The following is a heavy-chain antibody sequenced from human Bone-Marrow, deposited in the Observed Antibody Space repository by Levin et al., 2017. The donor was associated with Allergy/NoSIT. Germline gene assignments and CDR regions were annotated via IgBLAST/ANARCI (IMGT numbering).Heavy chain of an antibody. J-gene: IGHJ4*02. CDR3: ATGNAKSIVVKSNFDY. Sequence: PGGSLRLSCEASQFTFSNYAMHWVRQAPGKGLEWLAVISYDGSDTHYAESVKGRLTISRDNAKNTLYLQMNSLRGEDTAVYYCATGNAKSIVVKSNFDYWGQGTLVTVSS. D-gene: IGHD2-15*01. V-gene: IGHV3-30-3*01. CDR2: ISYDGSDT. CDR1: QFTFSNYA.